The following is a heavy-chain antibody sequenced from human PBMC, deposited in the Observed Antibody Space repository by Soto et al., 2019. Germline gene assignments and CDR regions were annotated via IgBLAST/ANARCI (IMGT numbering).Heavy chain of an antibody. CDR1: GFTFSSYS. Sequence: GGSLRLSCAASGFTFSSYSMNWVRQAPGKGLEWVSSISSSSSYIYYADSVKGRFTISRDNAKNSLYLQMNSPRAEDTAVYYCAREVSYARGGDYWGQGTLVTVSS. CDR3: AREVSYARGGDY. CDR2: ISSSSSYI. J-gene: IGHJ4*02. D-gene: IGHD3-16*01. V-gene: IGHV3-21*01.